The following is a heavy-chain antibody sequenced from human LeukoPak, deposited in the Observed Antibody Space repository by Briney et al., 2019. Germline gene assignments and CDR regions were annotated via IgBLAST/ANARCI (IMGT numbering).Heavy chain of an antibody. J-gene: IGHJ4*02. CDR2: IIPISGTA. CDR3: AREDGSGIFDY. CDR1: GGTFSSYA. D-gene: IGHD3-10*01. V-gene: IGHV1-69*13. Sequence: GASVKVSCKASGGTFSSYAISWVRQAPGQGLEWMGGIIPISGTANYAQKFQGRVTITADESTSTAYMELSSLRSEDTAVYYCAREDGSGIFDYWGQGTLVTVSS.